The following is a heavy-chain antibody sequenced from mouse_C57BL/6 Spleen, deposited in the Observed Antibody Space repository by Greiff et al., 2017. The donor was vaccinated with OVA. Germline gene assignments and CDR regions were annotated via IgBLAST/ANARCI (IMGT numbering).Heavy chain of an antibody. Sequence: VKLQQSGAELVMPGASVKLSCKASGYTFTSYWMHWVKQRPGQGLEWIGEIDPSDSYTNYNQKFKGKSTLTVDKSSSTAYMQLSSLTSEDSAVYYCARITTVVATDYAMDYWGQGTSVTVSS. J-gene: IGHJ4*01. V-gene: IGHV1-69*01. CDR2: IDPSDSYT. D-gene: IGHD1-1*01. CDR3: ARITTVVATDYAMDY. CDR1: GYTFTSYW.